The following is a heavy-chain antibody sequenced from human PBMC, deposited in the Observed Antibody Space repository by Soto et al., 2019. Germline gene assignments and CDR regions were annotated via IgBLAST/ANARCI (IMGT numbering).Heavy chain of an antibody. D-gene: IGHD5-18*01. V-gene: IGHV3-23*01. Sequence: GGSLRLSCAASGFTFSSYAMTWVRQAPGKGLEWVSVITYNGDNTYYADSVKGRFTISRDNSEDTVHLQMNSLRAEDTAVYYCARYIRGPTVFYFDFWGPGVLVTVSS. CDR3: ARYIRGPTVFYFDF. CDR1: GFTFSSYA. J-gene: IGHJ4*02. CDR2: ITYNGDNT.